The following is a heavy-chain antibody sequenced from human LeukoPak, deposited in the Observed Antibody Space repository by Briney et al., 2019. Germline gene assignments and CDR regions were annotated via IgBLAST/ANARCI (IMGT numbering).Heavy chain of an antibody. D-gene: IGHD5-24*01. J-gene: IGHJ4*02. CDR1: GGTFSSYA. CDR3: ARDRRDGYKRNGIDY. CDR2: IIPIFGTA. V-gene: IGHV1-69*13. Sequence: ASVKVSCKASGGTFSSYAISWVRQAPGQGLEWMGGIIPIFGTANYAQKFQGRVTITADESTSTAYMELSSLRSEDTAVYYCARDRRDGYKRNGIDYWGQGTLVTVSS.